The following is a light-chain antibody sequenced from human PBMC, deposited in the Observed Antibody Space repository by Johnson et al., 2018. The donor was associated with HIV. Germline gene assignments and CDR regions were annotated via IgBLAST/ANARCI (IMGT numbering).Light chain of an antibody. CDR1: SSNIGNNY. Sequence: QSVLTQPPSVSAAPGQKVTISCSGSSSNIGNNYVSWYQQLQGTAPKLLIYENNKRPSGIPDRFSGSKSGTSATLGITGLQTGDEADYYCGTWDSNLSAYVFGPGTKVTVL. V-gene: IGLV1-51*02. CDR3: GTWDSNLSAYV. CDR2: ENN. J-gene: IGLJ1*01.